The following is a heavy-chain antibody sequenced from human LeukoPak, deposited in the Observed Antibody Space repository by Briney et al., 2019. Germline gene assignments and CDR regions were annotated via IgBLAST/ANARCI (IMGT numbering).Heavy chain of an antibody. J-gene: IGHJ4*02. Sequence: SETLSLTCAVYGGSFSGFYWSWIRQPPGKGLEWIGEINHSGSTNYNPSLKSRVTISVDTSKNQFSLKLSSVTAADTAVYYCARVSYYDSSGNRGAFDYWGQGTLVTVSS. CDR2: INHSGST. D-gene: IGHD3-22*01. CDR1: GGSFSGFY. V-gene: IGHV4-34*01. CDR3: ARVSYYDSSGNRGAFDY.